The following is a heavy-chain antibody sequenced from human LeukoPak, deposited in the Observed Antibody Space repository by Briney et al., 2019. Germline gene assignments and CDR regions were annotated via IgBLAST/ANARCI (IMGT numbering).Heavy chain of an antibody. CDR3: VKDGYCSTTRCGDAFDV. CDR2: MSWDSGDI. J-gene: IGHJ3*01. D-gene: IGHD2-2*01. Sequence: GRSLRLSCAASGFTFDDYAIHWVRQAPGKGLEWVSGMSWDSGDIAYAYSVKGPFPSSKDTAKHSLFLQMNSLRPEDTALYFCVKDGYCSTTRCGDAFDVWGQGTMVTVST. CDR1: GFTFDDYA. V-gene: IGHV3-9*01.